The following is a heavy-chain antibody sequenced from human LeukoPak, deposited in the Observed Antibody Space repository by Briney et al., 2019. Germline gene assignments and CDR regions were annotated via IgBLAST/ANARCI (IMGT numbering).Heavy chain of an antibody. CDR2: IRSKTYGGTT. CDR1: GFTFGDYG. CDR3: TRDEAAWKGYNFDY. V-gene: IGHV3-49*03. J-gene: IGHJ4*02. Sequence: GRSLRLSCTACGFTFGDYGMSWFRQAPGKGLEWVSFIRSKTYGGTTEYAASVQGRFTISRDDSKSIAYLQMNSLETEDTAVYYCTRDEAAWKGYNFDYWGQGTLVNVSS. D-gene: IGHD5-24*01.